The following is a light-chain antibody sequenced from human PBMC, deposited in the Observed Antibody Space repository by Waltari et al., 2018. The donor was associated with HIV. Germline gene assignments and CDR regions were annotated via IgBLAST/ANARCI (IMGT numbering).Light chain of an antibody. Sequence: SSDLTQSPSLSVSPGQTAKITCSGDVLDKPFAFWYHRKPGQAPLLLIYKDTERPSKIPERLSASTSGTTVTLTISGVRAEDEAEYFCQSADTSGTSVLFGGGTTLTVL. CDR1: VLDKPF. J-gene: IGLJ2*01. CDR2: KDT. V-gene: IGLV3-25*03. CDR3: QSADTSGTSVL.